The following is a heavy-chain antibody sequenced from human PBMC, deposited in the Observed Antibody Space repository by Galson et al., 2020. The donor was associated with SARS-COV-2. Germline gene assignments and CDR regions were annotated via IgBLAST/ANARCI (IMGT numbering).Heavy chain of an antibody. CDR2: IAGSGAYK. Sequence: GGSLRLSCAASGFTFRDHNMLWVRQAPGTGLEWVSSIAGSGAYKYYADSMKGRFTISRDNAKNSVYLQLNSLRDEDTAVYYCARDKGSGFQMHWYFDLWGRGTLVSVSS. J-gene: IGHJ2*01. CDR3: ARDKGSGFQMHWYFDL. D-gene: IGHD3-22*01. CDR1: GFTFRDHN. V-gene: IGHV3-21*01.